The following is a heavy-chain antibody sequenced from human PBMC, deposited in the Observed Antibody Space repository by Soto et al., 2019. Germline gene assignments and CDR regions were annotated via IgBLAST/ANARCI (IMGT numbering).Heavy chain of an antibody. CDR1: GFTFSDYY. Sequence: GWSLRLSCAASGFTFSDYYMSWIRQAPGKGLEWVSYISSSGSTIYYADSVKGRFTISRDNAKNSLYLQMNSLRAEDTAVYYCARSINKCTNGVCYFCYFDYWGQGTLVTVSS. J-gene: IGHJ4*02. CDR3: ARSINKCTNGVCYFCYFDY. D-gene: IGHD2-8*01. CDR2: ISSSGSTI. V-gene: IGHV3-11*01.